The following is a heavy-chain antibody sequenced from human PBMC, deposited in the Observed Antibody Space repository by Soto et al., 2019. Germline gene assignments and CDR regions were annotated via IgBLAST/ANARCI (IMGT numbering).Heavy chain of an antibody. V-gene: IGHV3-9*01. Sequence: EVQLVESGGGLVQPGRSLRLSCAASGFTFDDYAMHWLRQGPGKGLEWVSSISWNSGNLGYSDSVKGRFTISRDNVKNSLYLQMNSLRGEATVLYYCAKGASTTVFAFNAYWGQGTLVTVSS. CDR3: AKGASTTVFAFNAY. J-gene: IGHJ4*02. CDR1: GFTFDDYA. CDR2: ISWNSGNL. D-gene: IGHD4-17*01.